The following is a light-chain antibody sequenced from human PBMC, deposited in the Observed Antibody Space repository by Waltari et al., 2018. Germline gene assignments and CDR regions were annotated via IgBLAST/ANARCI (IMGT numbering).Light chain of an antibody. V-gene: IGLV1-36*01. CDR2: YDT. CDR3: AVWDDSPNAQL. Sequence: QSVVTQTPSVSEAPGQRVTISCSGGSSNIGNNVVNWYQQFPGKAPKLLIYYDTLLSSGVSDRFSGSRSGTSASLAISGLQSEDEAHYYCAVWDDSPNAQLFGGGTKVTVL. CDR1: SSNIGNNV. J-gene: IGLJ3*02.